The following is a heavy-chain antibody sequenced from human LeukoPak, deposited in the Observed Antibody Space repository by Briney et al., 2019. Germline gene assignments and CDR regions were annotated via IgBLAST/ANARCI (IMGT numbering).Heavy chain of an antibody. J-gene: IGHJ4*02. CDR2: IYYSGST. Sequence: SETLSLTCTVSGGSISSGGYYWSWIRQHPGKGLEWIGYIYYSGSTYYNPSLKSRVTISVDTSKNQFSLKLSSVTAADTAVYYCARATCYKFTYYFDYWGQGTLVTVSS. V-gene: IGHV4-31*03. CDR3: ARATCYKFTYYFDY. D-gene: IGHD2-2*01. CDR1: GGSISSGGYY.